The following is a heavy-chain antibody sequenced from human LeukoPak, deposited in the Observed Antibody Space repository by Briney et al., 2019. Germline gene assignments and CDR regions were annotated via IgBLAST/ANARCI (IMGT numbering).Heavy chain of an antibody. CDR3: GAYDYIWGSYRYRLSDY. D-gene: IGHD3-16*02. CDR1: GFTFSSYA. V-gene: IGHV3-23*01. CDR2: ISGSGGST. Sequence: GGSLRLSCAASGFTFSSYAMSWVRQAPGQGLEWVSAISGSGGSTYYADSVKGRVTISTDNSKNTLYLQMNSLRAEDTAVYYCGAYDYIWGSYRYRLSDYWGQGTLVTVSS. J-gene: IGHJ4*02.